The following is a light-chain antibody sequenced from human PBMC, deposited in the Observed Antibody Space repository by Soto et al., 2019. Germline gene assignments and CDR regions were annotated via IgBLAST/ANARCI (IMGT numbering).Light chain of an antibody. CDR3: LKYDSAPRT. J-gene: IGKJ1*01. CDR1: QGINKF. Sequence: DIQMTQSPSSLSASVGDRVSITCRASQGINKFLAWCQQKLGKVPKLLIYATSTLQSGVPSRFSGSGSGTDFTLTISSLQPEDVATYFCLKYDSAPRTFGQGTKVDIK. V-gene: IGKV1-27*01. CDR2: ATS.